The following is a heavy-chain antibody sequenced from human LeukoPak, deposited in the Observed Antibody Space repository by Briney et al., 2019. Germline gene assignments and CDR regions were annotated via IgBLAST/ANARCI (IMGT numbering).Heavy chain of an antibody. Sequence: GGSLRLSCAASGFTFSSYSMNWVRQAPGKGLEWVSSISSSSSYIYYADSVKSRFTISRDNAKNSLYLQMNSLRAEDTAVYYCARARSSGYRHDYWGQGTLVTVSS. CDR3: ARARSSGYRHDY. D-gene: IGHD3-22*01. CDR1: GFTFSSYS. V-gene: IGHV3-21*01. CDR2: ISSSSSYI. J-gene: IGHJ4*02.